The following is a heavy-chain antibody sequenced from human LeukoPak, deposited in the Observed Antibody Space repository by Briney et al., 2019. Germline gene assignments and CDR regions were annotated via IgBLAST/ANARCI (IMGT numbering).Heavy chain of an antibody. Sequence: GESLKTSCNCSGYSFTCYWHGLGRPMPGKGVELRGIIYPGDSDTRYSPCFQRQVNISADKYISTAYLQWSSLKGADTAMYYCARGPWIVVVPAALWDYWGQGTLVTVSS. V-gene: IGHV5-51*01. CDR1: GYSFTCYW. D-gene: IGHD2-2*01. CDR3: ARGPWIVVVPAALWDY. CDR2: IYPGDSDT. J-gene: IGHJ4*02.